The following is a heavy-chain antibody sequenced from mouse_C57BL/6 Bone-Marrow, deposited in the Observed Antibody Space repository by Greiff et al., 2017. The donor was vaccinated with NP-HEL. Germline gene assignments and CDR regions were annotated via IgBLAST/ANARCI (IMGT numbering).Heavy chain of an antibody. Sequence: EVQLQESGGGLVKPGGSLKLSCAASGFTFSSYAMSWVRQTPEKRLEWVATISDGGSYTYYPDNVKGRFTISRDNAKNNLYLQMSHLKSEDTAMYYCARDFITTAPWFAYWGQGTLVTVSA. CDR1: GFTFSSYA. J-gene: IGHJ3*01. V-gene: IGHV5-4*01. D-gene: IGHD1-1*01. CDR3: ARDFITTAPWFAY. CDR2: ISDGGSYT.